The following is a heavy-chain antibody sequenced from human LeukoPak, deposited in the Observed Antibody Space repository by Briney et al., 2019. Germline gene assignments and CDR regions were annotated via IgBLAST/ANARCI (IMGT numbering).Heavy chain of an antibody. Sequence: GGSLRLSCTASGLTFSSYWMSWVRQAPGKGLEWVSIISGSDYTTYYVDSVKGRFTISRDNSKNTLYLQMNSLRADDTAVYYCAKADTNGYVGVFRYFDYWGQGNLVTVSS. V-gene: IGHV3-23*01. CDR1: GLTFSSYW. CDR3: AKADTNGYVGVFRYFDY. CDR2: ISGSDYTT. J-gene: IGHJ4*02. D-gene: IGHD5-18*01.